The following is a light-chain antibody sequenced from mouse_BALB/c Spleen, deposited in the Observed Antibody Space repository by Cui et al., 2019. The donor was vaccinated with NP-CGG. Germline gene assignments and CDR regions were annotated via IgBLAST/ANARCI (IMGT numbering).Light chain of an antibody. J-gene: IGLJ1*01. CDR1: TGAVTTSNY. Sequence: QAVVTQESALTTSPGETVKHTCRSSTGAVTTSNYANWVQEKPDHLFTGLIGGTNNRTPGVPARFSGSLIGDKAALTITGAQTEDEAIYFCALWYSNHWVFGGGTKLTVL. V-gene: IGLV1*01. CDR2: GTN. CDR3: ALWYSNHWV.